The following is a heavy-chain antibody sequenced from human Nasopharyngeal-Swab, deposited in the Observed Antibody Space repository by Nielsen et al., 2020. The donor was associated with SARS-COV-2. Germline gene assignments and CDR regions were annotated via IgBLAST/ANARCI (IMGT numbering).Heavy chain of an antibody. Sequence: SETLSLTCTVSDASINTYYWSWIRQSPGKGLEWLGHIYHTGTTNYNPSLKSRIIISVDTSKNQFSLSLNLSSVTAADTALYYCAATRYSYGPFFDYWAQGTQVTVSS. D-gene: IGHD5-18*01. CDR1: DASINTYY. J-gene: IGHJ4*02. V-gene: IGHV4-59*03. CDR2: IYHTGTT. CDR3: AATRYSYGPFFDY.